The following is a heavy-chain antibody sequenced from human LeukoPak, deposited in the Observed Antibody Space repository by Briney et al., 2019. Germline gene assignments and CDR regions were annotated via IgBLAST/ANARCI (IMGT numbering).Heavy chain of an antibody. J-gene: IGHJ4*02. D-gene: IGHD2-15*01. Sequence: GEPLKISCKGSGYSFTSYWIGWVRQMPGKGLEWMGIIYPGDSDTRYSPSFQGQVTISADKSISTAYLQWSSLKASDTAMYYCARPQCSGGSCYSAFDYWGQGTPVTVSS. CDR3: ARPQCSGGSCYSAFDY. CDR2: IYPGDSDT. V-gene: IGHV5-51*01. CDR1: GYSFTSYW.